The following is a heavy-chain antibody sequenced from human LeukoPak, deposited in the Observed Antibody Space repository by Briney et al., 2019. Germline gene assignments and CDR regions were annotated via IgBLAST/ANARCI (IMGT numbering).Heavy chain of an antibody. D-gene: IGHD3-10*01. CDR1: GFTFSSYA. CDR3: AKGALYYYGSGGYPNLQD. V-gene: IGHV3-23*01. CDR2: ISGSGGST. Sequence: GGSLRLSCAASGFTFSSYAMSWVRQAPGKGLEWVSAISGSGGSTYYADSVKGRFTISRDNSKNTLYLQMNSLRAEDTAVYYCAKGALYYYGSGGYPNLQDWGQGTLVTVSS. J-gene: IGHJ4*02.